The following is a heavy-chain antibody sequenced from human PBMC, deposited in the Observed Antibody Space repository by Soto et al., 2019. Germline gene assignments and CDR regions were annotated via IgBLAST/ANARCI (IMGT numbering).Heavy chain of an antibody. J-gene: IGHJ6*02. D-gene: IGHD4-4*01. CDR2: IYSGGST. V-gene: IGHV3-53*01. CDR3: STTVTTSGYYGMDV. Sequence: GGSLRLSCAASGFTVSSNYMSWVRQAPGKGLEWVSVIYSGGSTYYADSVKGRFTISRDNSKNTLYLQMNSLRAEDTAVYYCSTTVTTSGYYGMDVWGQGTTVTVS. CDR1: GFTVSSNY.